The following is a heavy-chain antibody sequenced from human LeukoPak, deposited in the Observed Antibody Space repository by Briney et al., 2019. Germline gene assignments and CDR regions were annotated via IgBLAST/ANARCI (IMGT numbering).Heavy chain of an antibody. J-gene: IGHJ4*02. CDR3: ARTLSLDGYNHFDF. V-gene: IGHV1-69*13. Sequence: SVKVSCKASGGTFSSYAISWVRQAPGQGLGWMGGIIPIFGTANYAQKFQGRLTITADESTSTTYMELSSLRSEDTAVYYCARTLSLDGYNHFDFWGQGTLVTVSS. D-gene: IGHD5-24*01. CDR2: IIPIFGTA. CDR1: GGTFSSYA.